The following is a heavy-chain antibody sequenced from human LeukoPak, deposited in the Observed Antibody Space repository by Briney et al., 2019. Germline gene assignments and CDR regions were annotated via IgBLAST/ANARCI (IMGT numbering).Heavy chain of an antibody. CDR2: ISGSGGST. CDR1: GFTFSSYA. V-gene: IGHV3-23*01. J-gene: IGHJ4*02. Sequence: GGSLRLSCAASGFTFSSYAMSWVRQAPGKGLEWASAISGSGGSTYYADSVKGRFTISRDNSKNTLYLQMNSLRAEDTAVYYCAKGDDYYDSSGLDYWGQGNLVTVSS. D-gene: IGHD3-22*01. CDR3: AKGDDYYDSSGLDY.